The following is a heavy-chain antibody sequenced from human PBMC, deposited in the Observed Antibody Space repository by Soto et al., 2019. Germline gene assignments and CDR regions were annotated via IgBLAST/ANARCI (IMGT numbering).Heavy chain of an antibody. V-gene: IGHV2-5*02. CDR1: GLSLSTSGVG. CDR3: EHSPVTVADWYNWFDP. D-gene: IGHD6-19*01. Sequence: SGPTLVNPTQTLTLTCTFSGLSLSTSGVGVGWIRQPPGKALEWLALIYWDDDKRYSPSLKSRITINKDTSKKQVVLTMTNMDPVDTAKYSCEHSPVTVADWYNWFDPWGQGTKVTLS. J-gene: IGHJ5*02. CDR2: IYWDDDK.